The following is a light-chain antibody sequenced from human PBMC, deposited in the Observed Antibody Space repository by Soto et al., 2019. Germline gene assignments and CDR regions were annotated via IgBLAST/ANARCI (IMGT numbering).Light chain of an antibody. Sequence: QSALTQPRSVSGSPGQSVTFSCTGTSSDVGGYKYVSWYQQHPGKAPKLMIYDVSNRPSGVPDRFSGSKSGNTASLTISGLQAEDEADYYCCSHAGSYTLVFGGGTKLTVL. V-gene: IGLV2-11*01. J-gene: IGLJ2*01. CDR1: SSDVGGYKY. CDR3: CSHAGSYTLV. CDR2: DVS.